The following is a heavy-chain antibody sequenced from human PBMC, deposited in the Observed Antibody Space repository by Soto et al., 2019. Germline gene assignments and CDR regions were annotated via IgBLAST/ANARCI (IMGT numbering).Heavy chain of an antibody. CDR2: IYTSGST. D-gene: IGHD3-3*01. J-gene: IGHJ4*02. V-gene: IGHV4-4*07. CDR3: ARDRATDYAFWSGYYTGFDY. Sequence: SETLSLTCTVSGGSISSYYWSWIRQPAGKGLEWIGRIYTSGSTNYNPSLKSRVTMSVDTSKNQFSLKLSSVTAADTAVYYCARDRATDYAFWSGYYTGFDYWGQGTLVTVSS. CDR1: GGSISSYY.